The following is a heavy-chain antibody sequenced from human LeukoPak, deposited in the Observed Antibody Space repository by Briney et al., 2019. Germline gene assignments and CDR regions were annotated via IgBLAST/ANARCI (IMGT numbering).Heavy chain of an antibody. Sequence: GGSLRLSCAASGFTFSAYGMSWVRQSPRKGLEWVSGVSGADGTTYYADSVKGRFTISRDNSKSTLYLQMNNLRAEDTAVYYCAKAGGYGSGSYYNGYWGQGTLVTVSS. J-gene: IGHJ4*02. CDR2: VSGADGTT. D-gene: IGHD3-10*01. CDR3: AKAGGYGSGSYYNGY. CDR1: GFTFSAYG. V-gene: IGHV3-23*01.